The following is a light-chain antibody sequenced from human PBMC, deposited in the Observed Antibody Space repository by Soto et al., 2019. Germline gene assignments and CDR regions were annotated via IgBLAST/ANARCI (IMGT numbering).Light chain of an antibody. CDR1: SGHSSYA. CDR3: QTWGTGIVV. V-gene: IGLV4-69*01. J-gene: IGLJ3*02. Sequence: QSVLTQSPSASASLGASVKLTCTLSSGHSSYAIAWHQQQTEKGPRYLMKLNSDGSHNKGDGIPDRISGSSSGAERYLTISSLQSEDEAEYYCQTWGTGIVVFGAGTKLTVL. CDR2: LNSDGSH.